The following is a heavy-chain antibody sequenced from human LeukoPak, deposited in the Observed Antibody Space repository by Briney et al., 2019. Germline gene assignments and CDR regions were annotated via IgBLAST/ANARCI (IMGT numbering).Heavy chain of an antibody. CDR1: GFTFSNYG. CDR3: AKGLLSNWQRGYFDC. CDR2: LSSDGNNK. V-gene: IGHV3-30*18. D-gene: IGHD1-26*01. J-gene: IGHJ4*02. Sequence: GGSLRLSCAASGFTFSNYGMHWVRQAPGKGLEWVAVLSSDGNNKYSADSVKGRFTISRDNSKNTMYLQMNSLGIEDTAVYYCAKGLLSNWQRGYFDCWGQGALVSVSS.